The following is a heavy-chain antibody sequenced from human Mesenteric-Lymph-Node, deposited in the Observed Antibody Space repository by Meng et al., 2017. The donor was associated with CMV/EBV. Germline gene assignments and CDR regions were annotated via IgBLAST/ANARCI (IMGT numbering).Heavy chain of an antibody. CDR3: ARGTGYSGYDYFDY. CDR1: GYTFTSYG. Sequence: ASGYTFTSYGINWVRQATGQGLEWMGWMNPNSGNTGYAQKFQGRVTMTRNTSISTAYMELSSLRSEDTAVYYCARGTGYSGYDYFDYWGQGTLVTVSS. D-gene: IGHD5-12*01. CDR2: MNPNSGNT. J-gene: IGHJ4*02. V-gene: IGHV1-8*01.